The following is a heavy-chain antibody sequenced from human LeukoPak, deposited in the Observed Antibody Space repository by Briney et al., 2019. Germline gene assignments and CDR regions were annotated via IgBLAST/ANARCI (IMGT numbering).Heavy chain of an antibody. CDR2: IYSSGST. CDR1: GGSITGFY. CDR3: AREGTGSFEY. J-gene: IGHJ4*02. Sequence: PETLSLTCTVSGGSITGFYGTWLRQPPGKGLEWIGYIYSSGSTNYNPSLKSRVAISVDTSKNQFSLKLSSVTAADTAVYYCAREGTGSFEYWGQGTLVTVSS. D-gene: IGHD7-27*01. V-gene: IGHV4-59*01.